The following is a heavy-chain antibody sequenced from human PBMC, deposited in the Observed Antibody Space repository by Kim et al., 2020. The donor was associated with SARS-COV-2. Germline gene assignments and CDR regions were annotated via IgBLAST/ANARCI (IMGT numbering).Heavy chain of an antibody. CDR2: ISSSGSTI. V-gene: IGHV3-48*03. J-gene: IGHJ4*02. CDR1: GFTFSSYE. CDR3: ARELYYYDKQSGY. Sequence: GGSLRLSCAASGFTFSSYEMNWVRQAPGKGLEWVSYISSSGSTIYYADSVKGRFTISRDNAKNSLYLQMNSLRAEDTAVYYCARELYYYDKQSGYWGQGTLVTVSS. D-gene: IGHD3-22*01.